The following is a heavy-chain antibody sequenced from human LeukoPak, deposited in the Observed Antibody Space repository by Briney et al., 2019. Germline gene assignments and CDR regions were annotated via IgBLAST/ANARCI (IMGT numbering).Heavy chain of an antibody. D-gene: IGHD3-9*01. Sequence: SETLSLTCAVSGGSISSSNWWSWVRQPPGKGLEWIGEIYHSGSTNYNPSLKSRVIISVDKSKNQFSLNLTSVTAADTAVYYCARREGELRYFDWLTPRDWGQGTLVTVSS. J-gene: IGHJ4*02. CDR1: GGSISSSNW. V-gene: IGHV4-4*02. CDR2: IYHSGST. CDR3: ARREGELRYFDWLTPRD.